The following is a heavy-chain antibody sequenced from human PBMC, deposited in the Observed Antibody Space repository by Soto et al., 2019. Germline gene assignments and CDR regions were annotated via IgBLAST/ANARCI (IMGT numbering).Heavy chain of an antibody. Sequence: ASVRVSYKASGYTFTSYGISWVRQAPGQGLEWMGWISAYNGNTNYAQKLQGRVTMTTDTSTSTAYMELRSLRSDDTAVYYCARDRDRFSTGYFDYWGQGTLVTVSS. J-gene: IGHJ4*02. V-gene: IGHV1-18*01. CDR2: ISAYNGNT. CDR1: GYTFTSYG. D-gene: IGHD4-17*01. CDR3: ARDRDRFSTGYFDY.